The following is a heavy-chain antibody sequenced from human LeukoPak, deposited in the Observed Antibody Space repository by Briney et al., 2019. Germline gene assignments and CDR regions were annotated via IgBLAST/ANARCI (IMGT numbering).Heavy chain of an antibody. CDR3: AGRWNYGRNYYIDV. J-gene: IGHJ6*03. CDR1: GGSFSNYY. D-gene: IGHD1-7*01. V-gene: IGHV4-34*01. CDR2: INDSGRT. Sequence: SETLSLTCTVYGGSFSNYYWSWIRQPPGKGLEWIGEINDSGRTNYNPSLMSRVTVSVDTSKNQFSLRLTSVTATDTAVYYCAGRWNYGRNYYIDVWGNGATVSVSS.